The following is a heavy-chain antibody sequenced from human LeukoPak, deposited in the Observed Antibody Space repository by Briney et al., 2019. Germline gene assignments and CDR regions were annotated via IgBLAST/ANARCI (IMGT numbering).Heavy chain of an antibody. J-gene: IGHJ5*02. CDR3: AADDWFDP. D-gene: IGHD3-16*01. CDR1: GFTFSSYS. CDR2: ISSSSSYI. Sequence: GGSLTLSCAASGFTFSSYSMNWVRQAPGKGLEWVSSISSSSSYIYYADSVKGRFTISRDNDKDSLYLQMNSLRAEDTAVYYCAADDWFDPWGQGTLVTVSS. V-gene: IGHV3-21*01.